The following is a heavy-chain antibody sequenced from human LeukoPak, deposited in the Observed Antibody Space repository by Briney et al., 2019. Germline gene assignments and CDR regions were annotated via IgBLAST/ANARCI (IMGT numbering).Heavy chain of an antibody. V-gene: IGHV3-23*01. CDR2: VSSSGETT. CDR1: GFSFSTYG. CDR3: ARDTSDTSGYYYEGDAFDI. J-gene: IGHJ3*02. D-gene: IGHD3-22*01. Sequence: GGTLRLSCAGSGFSFSTYGMTWVRQAPGKGLEWVSSVSSSGETTYYADSVKGRFTISRDNAKNTLYLQMNSLRAEDTAVYFCARDTSDTSGYYYEGDAFDIWGHGTMVTVSS.